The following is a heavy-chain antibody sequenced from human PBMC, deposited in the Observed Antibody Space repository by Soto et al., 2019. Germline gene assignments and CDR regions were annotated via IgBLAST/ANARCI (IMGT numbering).Heavy chain of an antibody. V-gene: IGHV4-39*01. Sequence: SETLSLTCTVSGGSISSSSYYWGWIRQPPGKGLEWIGSIYYSGSTYYNPSLKSRVTISVDTSKNQFSLKLSSVTAADTAVHYCATSLWLHRDFDYWGQGTLVTVSS. CDR3: ATSLWLHRDFDY. D-gene: IGHD5-18*01. J-gene: IGHJ4*02. CDR1: GGSISSSSYY. CDR2: IYYSGST.